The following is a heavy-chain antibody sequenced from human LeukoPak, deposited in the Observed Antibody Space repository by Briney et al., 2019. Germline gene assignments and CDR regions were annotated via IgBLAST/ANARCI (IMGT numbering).Heavy chain of an antibody. CDR2: ISWNSGSI. CDR3: AKGKKLSGSYSRVYYYYGMDV. D-gene: IGHD1-26*01. V-gene: IGHV3-9*01. CDR1: GFTFDDYA. Sequence: GGSLRPSCAASGFTFDDYAMHWVRQAPGKGLEWVSGISWNSGSIGYADSVKGRFTISRDNAKNSLYLQMNSLRAEDTALYYCAKGKKLSGSYSRVYYYYGMDVWGQGTTVTVSS. J-gene: IGHJ6*02.